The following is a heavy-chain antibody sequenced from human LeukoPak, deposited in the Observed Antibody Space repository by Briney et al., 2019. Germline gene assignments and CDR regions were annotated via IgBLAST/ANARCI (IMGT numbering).Heavy chain of an antibody. D-gene: IGHD5-12*01. Sequence: GGSLRLSCEASGFTFSSYAMSWVRQAPGKGLEWVSVISGSGGSTYYADSVKGRFTISRDNSKNTLYLQMNSLRAEDTAVYYCARGPSGYHNTGGQGTLVTVSS. CDR1: GFTFSSYA. V-gene: IGHV3-23*01. CDR2: ISGSGGST. J-gene: IGHJ4*02. CDR3: ARGPSGYHNT.